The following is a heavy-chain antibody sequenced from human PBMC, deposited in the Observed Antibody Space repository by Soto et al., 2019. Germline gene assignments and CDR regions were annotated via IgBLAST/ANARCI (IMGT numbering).Heavy chain of an antibody. V-gene: IGHV1-8*01. CDR1: GYTFTSYD. CDR3: ARGRSTSWFSDY. J-gene: IGHJ4*02. D-gene: IGHD6-13*01. CDR2: MNPNSGNT. Sequence: QVQLVQSGAEVKKPGASVKVSCKTSGYTFTSYDINWVRQATGHGLEWMGWMNPNSGNTGYAQNLQGRVTMTRNTSISTAYIELSGLRSDDTAVYYCARGRSTSWFSDYWGQGTLVTVSS.